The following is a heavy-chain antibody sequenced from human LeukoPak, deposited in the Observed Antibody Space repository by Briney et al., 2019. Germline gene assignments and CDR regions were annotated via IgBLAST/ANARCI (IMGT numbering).Heavy chain of an antibody. D-gene: IGHD3-10*01. Sequence: GGSLRLSCAASGFTFSIYAMNWVRQAPGKGLEWVSTIDDSGGSTYSADSVKGLFTISRDNSRNTLYLQMNSLRAEDTAIYYCAKDRDYFGSGSYYKGPFDYWGQGTLVTVSS. CDR1: GFTFSIYA. CDR3: AKDRDYFGSGSYYKGPFDY. CDR2: IDDSGGST. J-gene: IGHJ4*02. V-gene: IGHV3-23*01.